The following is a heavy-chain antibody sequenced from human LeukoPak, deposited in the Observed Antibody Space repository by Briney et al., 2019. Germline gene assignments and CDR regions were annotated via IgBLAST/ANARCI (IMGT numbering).Heavy chain of an antibody. Sequence: GGSLRLSCAASGFTFSSSVMHWVRQAPGRGLEGVAVISYDGSNKYFADSVKGRFTISRDNSRNTLYLQMNSLRPEDTAVYYCATDLVEIIPGYWGQGTLVTVSS. V-gene: IGHV3-30*04. D-gene: IGHD2-2*01. CDR3: ATDLVEIIPGY. CDR2: ISYDGSNK. CDR1: GFTFSSSV. J-gene: IGHJ4*02.